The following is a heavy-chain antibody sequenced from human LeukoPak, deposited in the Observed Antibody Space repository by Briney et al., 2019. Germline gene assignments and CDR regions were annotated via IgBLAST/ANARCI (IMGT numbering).Heavy chain of an antibody. CDR2: IYYSGST. D-gene: IGHD3-10*01. Sequence: SETLSLTCTVSGGSISSSSYYWGWIRQPPGKGLEWIGSIYYSGSTYYNPSLKSRVTISVGTSKNQFSLKLSSVTAADTAVYYCARRRGVRRYYYYGMDVWGQGTTVTVSS. CDR3: ARRRGVRRYYYYGMDV. CDR1: GGSISSSSYY. V-gene: IGHV4-39*01. J-gene: IGHJ6*02.